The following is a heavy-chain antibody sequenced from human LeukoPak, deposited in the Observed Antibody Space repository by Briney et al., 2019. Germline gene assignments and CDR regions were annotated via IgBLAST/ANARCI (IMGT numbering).Heavy chain of an antibody. CDR2: IYHSGST. J-gene: IGHJ6*03. CDR3: ARDNGASSTPTRNYYYYMDV. CDR1: GYSISSGYY. V-gene: IGHV4-38-2*02. Sequence: PSETLSLTRTVSGYSISSGYYWGWIRQPPGKGLEWIGSIYHSGSTYYNPSLKSRVTISVDTSKNQFSLKLSSVTAADTAVYYCARDNGASSTPTRNYYYYMDVWGKGTTVTVSS. D-gene: IGHD2-2*01.